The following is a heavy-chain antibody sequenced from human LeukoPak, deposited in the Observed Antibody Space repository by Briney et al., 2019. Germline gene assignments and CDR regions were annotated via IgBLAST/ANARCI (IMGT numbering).Heavy chain of an antibody. Sequence: GSLRLSCEGSAFIFSGHWMNWVRQTPGKGLEWIGEIYHSGSTNYNPSLKSRVTISVDKSKNQFSLKLSSVTAADTAVYYCARVRRATVTTWGFDYWGQGTLVTVSS. CDR2: IYHSGST. CDR3: ARVRRATVTTWGFDY. V-gene: IGHV4-4*02. CDR1: AFIFSGHW. D-gene: IGHD4-17*01. J-gene: IGHJ4*02.